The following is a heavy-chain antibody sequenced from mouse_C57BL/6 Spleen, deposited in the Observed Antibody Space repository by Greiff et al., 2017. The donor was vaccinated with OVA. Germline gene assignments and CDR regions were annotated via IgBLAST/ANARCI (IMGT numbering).Heavy chain of an antibody. CDR3: ARDGWDGY. Sequence: EVKLEESGPGLVKPSQSLSLTCSVTGYSITSGYYWNWIRQFPGNKLEWMGYISYDGSNNYNPSLKNRISITRDTSKNQFFLKLNSVTTEDTATYYCARDGWDGYWGQGTTLTVSS. CDR1: GYSITSGYY. J-gene: IGHJ2*01. CDR2: ISYDGSN. V-gene: IGHV3-6*01. D-gene: IGHD4-1*01.